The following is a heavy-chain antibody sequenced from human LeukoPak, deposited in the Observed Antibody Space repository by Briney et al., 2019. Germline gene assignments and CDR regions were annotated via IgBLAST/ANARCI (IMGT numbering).Heavy chain of an antibody. V-gene: IGHV3-21*04. CDR1: GFTFSSYS. CDR3: AKDERNWNYNLASQTYD. J-gene: IGHJ4*02. D-gene: IGHD1-7*01. Sequence: GGSLRLSCAASGFTFSSYSMNWVRQAPGKGLEWVSSISSSSSYIYYADSVKGRFTISRDNAKNTLYLQMSSLRAEDTAVYYCAKDERNWNYNLASQTYDWGQGTLVTVSS. CDR2: ISSSSSYI.